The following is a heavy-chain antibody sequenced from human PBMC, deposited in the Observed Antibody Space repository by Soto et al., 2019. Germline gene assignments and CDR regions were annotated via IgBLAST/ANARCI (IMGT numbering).Heavy chain of an antibody. D-gene: IGHD2-8*02. CDR2: FYLSGTT. CDR1: GASITGSFF. CDR3: SRGMTPPGAPAWYYFDS. Sequence: KTSETLSLTCTVSGASITGSFFWSWIRQPAGKGLGGIGRFYLSGTTNYYPSLRSRVTMSADVSKNQFALRLTAVTAADTALYYCSRGMTPPGAPAWYYFDSWGQGTLVTVSS. V-gene: IGHV4-4*07. J-gene: IGHJ4*02.